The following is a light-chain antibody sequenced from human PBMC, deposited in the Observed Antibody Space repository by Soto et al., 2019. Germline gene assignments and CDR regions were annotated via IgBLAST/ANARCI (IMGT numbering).Light chain of an antibody. CDR3: QQYNNWPLWT. V-gene: IGKV3-15*01. CDR2: VTS. CDR1: QSVSSN. J-gene: IGKJ1*01. Sequence: EIVMTQSPATLSVSPGERATLSCRASQSVSSNLAWYQQKPGQAPTLLIYVTSTRATGSPARFSGSGSGTEFTLTISSLQSEDFAVSYCQQYNNWPLWTFGQGTKVDIK.